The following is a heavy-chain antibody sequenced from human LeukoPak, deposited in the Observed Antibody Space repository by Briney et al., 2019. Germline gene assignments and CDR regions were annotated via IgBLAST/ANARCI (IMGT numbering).Heavy chain of an antibody. CDR3: ARWFGKTLAGVY. CDR2: IYYTGST. J-gene: IGHJ4*02. D-gene: IGHD3-10*01. V-gene: IGHV4-39*01. CDR1: GGSITSSAYY. Sequence: PSETLSLTCTVSGGSITSSAYYWGWIRQPPGKGLEWIGTIYYTGSTYYNPSLKGRVTISVDTSKNQFSLKLSSVTATDTAVYYCARWFGKTLAGVYWGEGTLVTVSS.